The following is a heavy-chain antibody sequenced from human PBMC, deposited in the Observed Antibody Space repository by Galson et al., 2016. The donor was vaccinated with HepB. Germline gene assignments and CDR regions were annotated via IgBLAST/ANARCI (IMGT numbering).Heavy chain of an antibody. Sequence: SETLSLTCSVSGASITSDSWWRWVRQPPEKGLEWIGEVFHSGRNNFNPSLKSRLTISVDTSKNDFSLNLSSVTAADTAIYYCARAVTGTTFDYWGQGTLVTVSS. D-gene: IGHD1-20*01. CDR2: VFHSGRN. J-gene: IGHJ4*02. V-gene: IGHV4-4*02. CDR1: GASITSDSW. CDR3: ARAVTGTTFDY.